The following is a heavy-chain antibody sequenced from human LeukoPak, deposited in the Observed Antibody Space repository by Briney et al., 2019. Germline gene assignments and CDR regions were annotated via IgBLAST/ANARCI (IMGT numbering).Heavy chain of an antibody. CDR2: MSSSGSP. CDR3: ARRGPNSGSYSHFDL. D-gene: IGHD1-26*01. Sequence: SETLSLTCTVSGGSMSNYFWSWIRQPPGKGLEWIGYMSSSGSPNYNPSLKSRVTISVDTSNNQFSLKLISVTAADTAVYYRARRGPNSGSYSHFDLWGRGTLVTVSS. V-gene: IGHV4-59*01. J-gene: IGHJ2*01. CDR1: GGSMSNYF.